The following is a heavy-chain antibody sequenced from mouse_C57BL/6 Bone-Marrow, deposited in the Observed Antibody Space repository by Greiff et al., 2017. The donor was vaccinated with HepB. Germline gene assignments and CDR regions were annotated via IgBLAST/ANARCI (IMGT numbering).Heavy chain of an antibody. Sequence: QVQLQQPGAELVKPGASVKLSCKASGYTFTSYWMHWVKQRPGQGLEWIGMIHPNSGSTNYNEKFKSKATLTVDKSSSTAYMQLSSLTSEDSAVYYWARLGTTVVGFDYWGQGTTLTVSS. J-gene: IGHJ2*01. CDR3: ARLGTTVVGFDY. CDR2: IHPNSGST. V-gene: IGHV1-64*01. D-gene: IGHD1-1*01. CDR1: GYTFTSYW.